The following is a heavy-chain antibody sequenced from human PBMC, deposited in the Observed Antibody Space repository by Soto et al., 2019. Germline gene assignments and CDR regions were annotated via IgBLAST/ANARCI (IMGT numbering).Heavy chain of an antibody. CDR2: IKQDGSEK. D-gene: IGHD2-2*01. Sequence: GGSLRLSCAASGFTFSSYWMSWVRQAPGKGLEWVANIKQDGSEKYYGDSVKGRFTISRDNAKNSLYLQMNSLRAEDTAVYYCARVSAACSSTSCYDLSLDYYMDVWGKGTTVTVSS. CDR1: GFTFSSYW. J-gene: IGHJ6*03. CDR3: ARVSAACSSTSCYDLSLDYYMDV. V-gene: IGHV3-7*04.